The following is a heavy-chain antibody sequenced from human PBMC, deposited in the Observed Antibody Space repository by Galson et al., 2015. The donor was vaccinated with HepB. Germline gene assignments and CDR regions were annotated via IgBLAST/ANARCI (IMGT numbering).Heavy chain of an antibody. CDR3: ARDAYSYGYGWFDP. J-gene: IGHJ5*02. Sequence: SLRLSCAASGFTFSSYAMHWVRQAPGKGLEWVAVISYDGSNKYYADSVKGRFTISRDNSKNTLYLQMNSLRAEDTAVYYCARDAYSYGYGWFDPWGQGTLVTVSS. CDR1: GFTFSSYA. CDR2: ISYDGSNK. D-gene: IGHD5-18*01. V-gene: IGHV3-30-3*01.